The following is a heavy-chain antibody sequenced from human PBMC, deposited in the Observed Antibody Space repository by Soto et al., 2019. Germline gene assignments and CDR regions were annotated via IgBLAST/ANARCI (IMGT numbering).Heavy chain of an antibody. CDR2: ISAYNGNT. Sequence: GASVKVSCKASGYTFTSYGISWVRQAPGQGLEWMGWISAYNGNTNYAQKLQGRVTMTTDTSTSTAYMELRSLRSDDTAVYYCARDDYSNRYYYYYYGMDVWGQGTTVTVSS. D-gene: IGHD4-4*01. CDR1: GYTFTSYG. CDR3: ARDDYSNRYYYYYYGMDV. J-gene: IGHJ6*02. V-gene: IGHV1-18*01.